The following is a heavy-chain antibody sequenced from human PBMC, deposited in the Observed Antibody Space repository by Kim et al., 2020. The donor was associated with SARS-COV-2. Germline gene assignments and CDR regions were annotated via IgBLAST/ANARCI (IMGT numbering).Heavy chain of an antibody. CDR1: GFTFSSYD. CDR2: IWYDGSNK. Sequence: GGSLRLSCAASGFTFSSYDMHWVRQAPGKGLEWVAVIWYDGSNKYYADSVKGRFTISRDNSKNTLYLQMNSLRAEDTVVYYCARGGGREQLVLSKPDADAFDIWGQGTMVTVSS. V-gene: IGHV3-33*01. D-gene: IGHD6-6*01. J-gene: IGHJ3*02. CDR3: ARGGGREQLVLSKPDADAFDI.